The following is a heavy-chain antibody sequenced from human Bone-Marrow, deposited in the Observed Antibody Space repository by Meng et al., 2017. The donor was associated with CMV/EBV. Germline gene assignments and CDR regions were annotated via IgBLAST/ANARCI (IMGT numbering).Heavy chain of an antibody. D-gene: IGHD3-3*01. Sequence: GGSLRLSCAASGFTFSSYAMHWVRQAPGKGLEWVAVISYDGSNKYYADSVKGRFTISRDNSKNTLYPQMNSLRAEDTAVYYCARDARLRYYDFWSGPRGFDYWGQGTLVTVSS. V-gene: IGHV3-30*04. J-gene: IGHJ4*02. CDR3: ARDARLRYYDFWSGPRGFDY. CDR2: ISYDGSNK. CDR1: GFTFSSYA.